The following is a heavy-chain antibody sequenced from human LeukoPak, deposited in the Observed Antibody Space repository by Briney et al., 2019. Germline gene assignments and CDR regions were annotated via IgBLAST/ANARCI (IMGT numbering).Heavy chain of an antibody. D-gene: IGHD5-24*01. CDR2: ISWNSGSI. V-gene: IGHV3-9*01. CDR1: GFTFDDYA. CDR3: AKGRDGYNYSPYYFDY. J-gene: IGHJ4*02. Sequence: GGSLRLSCAASGFTFDDYAMHWVRQAPGKGLEWVSGISWNSGSIGYADSVKGRFTTSRDNAKNSLYLQMNSLRAEDTALYYCAKGRDGYNYSPYYFDYWGQGTLVTVSS.